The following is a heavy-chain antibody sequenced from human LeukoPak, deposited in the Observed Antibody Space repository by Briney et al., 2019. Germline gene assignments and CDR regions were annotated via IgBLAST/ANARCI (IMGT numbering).Heavy chain of an antibody. D-gene: IGHD3-3*01. CDR3: ARYDFWNGRTFDY. CDR2: ISRSGDFT. V-gene: IGHV3-23*01. CDR1: GFTFSSYA. Sequence: PGGSLRLSCAVSGFTFSSYALFWVRRAPRKGLEWVSAISRSGDFTYYADSVKGRFTISRDKSENTVYLQMNSLRAEDTAIYFCARYDFWNGRTFDYWGQGTLVTVSS. J-gene: IGHJ4*02.